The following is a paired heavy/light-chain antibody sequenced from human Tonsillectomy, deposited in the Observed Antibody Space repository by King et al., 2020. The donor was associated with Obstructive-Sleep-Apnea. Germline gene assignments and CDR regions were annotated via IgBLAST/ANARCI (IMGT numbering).Heavy chain of an antibody. J-gene: IGHJ6*02. V-gene: IGHV4-39*07. D-gene: IGHD3-22*01. CDR1: GGSISSSTYY. CDR3: LGYYESNGYYRPHLDYYYYGMDV. CDR2: IYYSGST. Sequence: QLQLQESGPGLVKPSETLSLTCTVSGGSISSSTYYWGWIRQPPGKGLEWIGSIYYSGSTYYNPSLKSRVTISVDTSKNHFSLKMSSVTAADTAVYYCLGYYESNGYYRPHLDYYYYGMDVWGQGTTVTVSS.
Light chain of an antibody. CDR3: QQYNNWPRLT. Sequence: EIVMTQSPATLSVSPGERATLSCRASQSVSNNLAWYQQKPGQAPRLLIYGASTRATGIPARFTGSGSGTEFTLTISSLQSEDFAVYYCQQYNNWPRLTFGGGTTVEIK. V-gene: IGKV3-15*01. CDR1: QSVSNN. CDR2: GAS. J-gene: IGKJ4*01.